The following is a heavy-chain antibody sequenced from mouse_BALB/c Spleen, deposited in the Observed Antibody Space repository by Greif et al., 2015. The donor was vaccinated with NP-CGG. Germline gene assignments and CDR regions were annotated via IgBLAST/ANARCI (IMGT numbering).Heavy chain of an antibody. CDR2: INPSTGYT. D-gene: IGHD2-3*01. J-gene: IGHJ2*01. CDR3: AIYDGYYFDY. V-gene: IGHV1-7*01. Sequence: VQGVESGAELAKPGASVKMSYKASGYIFTSYWMHWVNQGPGQGLEWIGYINPSTGYTEYNQKFKDKATLTADKSSSTAYMQLSSLTSEDSAVYYCAIYDGYYFDYWGQGTTLTVSS. CDR1: GYIFTSYW.